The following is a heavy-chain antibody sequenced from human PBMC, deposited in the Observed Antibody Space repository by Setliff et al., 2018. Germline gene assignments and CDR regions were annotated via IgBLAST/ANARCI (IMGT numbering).Heavy chain of an antibody. D-gene: IGHD5-12*01. CDR1: GGAIDNRYY. J-gene: IGHJ6*03. Sequence: SETLSLTCAVSGGAIDNRYYWGWIRQPPGKGLVWIGNINYSGSSYYNPSLKSRVTISVDTSKKYFFLNLTSVTAADTAVYYCARHLSYSGETMDVWGKGTTVTVSS. CDR3: ARHLSYSGETMDV. CDR2: INYSGSS. V-gene: IGHV4-39*01.